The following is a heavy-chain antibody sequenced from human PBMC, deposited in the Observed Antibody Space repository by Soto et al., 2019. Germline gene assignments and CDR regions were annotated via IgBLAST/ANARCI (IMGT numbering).Heavy chain of an antibody. CDR3: AKFEVRFHGGWFDP. CDR1: GFTFSSYG. D-gene: IGHD3-3*01. Sequence: GGSLRLSCAASGFTFSSYGMHWVRQAPGKGLEWVAVISYDGSNKYYADSVKGRFTIPRDNSKNTLYLQMNSLRAEDTAVYYCAKFEVRFHGGWFDPWGQGTLVTVSS. CDR2: ISYDGSNK. V-gene: IGHV3-30*18. J-gene: IGHJ5*02.